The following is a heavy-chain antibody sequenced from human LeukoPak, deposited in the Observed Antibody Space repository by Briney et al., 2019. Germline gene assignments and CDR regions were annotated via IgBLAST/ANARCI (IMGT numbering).Heavy chain of an antibody. D-gene: IGHD3-10*01. V-gene: IGHV1-46*01. J-gene: IGHJ4*02. CDR3: ARARSTLGSGSYYCSD. CDR2: INPSGGST. Sequence: ASVKVSCKASGYTFTSYYMHWVRQAPGQGLEWMGIINPSGGSTSYPQKFQGRVTMTRDTSTSTVYMELSSLRSEDTAVYYRARARSTLGSGSYYCSDWGQGTLVTVSS. CDR1: GYTFTSYY.